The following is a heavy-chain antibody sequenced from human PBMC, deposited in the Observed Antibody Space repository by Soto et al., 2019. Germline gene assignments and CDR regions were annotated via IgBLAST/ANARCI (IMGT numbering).Heavy chain of an antibody. CDR1: GASIRSYY. D-gene: IGHD3-10*01. CDR2: IYYSGST. V-gene: IGHV4-59*08. J-gene: IGHJ4*02. Sequence: SETLSLTCPFTGASIRSYYWSWIRQPPGKGREWIGYIYYSGSTNYNPSLKSRVTISVDTSKNQFSLKLNSMTAADTAVYYCARHNYGSGSTYFDYWGQGTLVTVS. CDR3: ARHNYGSGSTYFDY.